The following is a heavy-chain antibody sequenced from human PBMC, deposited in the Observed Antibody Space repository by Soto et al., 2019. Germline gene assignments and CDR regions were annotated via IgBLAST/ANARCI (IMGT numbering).Heavy chain of an antibody. CDR3: ARDLRYSSGWYNYFDY. Sequence: QAGGSLRLSCAASGFTFSSYGMHWVRQAPGKGLEWVEVIWYDGSNKYYADSVKGRFTISRDNSKNTLYLQMNSLRAEGTAVYYCARDLRYSSGWYNYFDYWGQGTLVTVSS. CDR1: GFTFSSYG. D-gene: IGHD6-19*01. CDR2: IWYDGSNK. V-gene: IGHV3-33*01. J-gene: IGHJ4*02.